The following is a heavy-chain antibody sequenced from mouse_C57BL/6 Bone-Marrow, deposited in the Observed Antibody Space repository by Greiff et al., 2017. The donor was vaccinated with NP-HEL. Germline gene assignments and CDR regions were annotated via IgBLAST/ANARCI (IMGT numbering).Heavy chain of an antibody. CDR2: IRLKSDNYAT. J-gene: IGHJ2*01. D-gene: IGHD4-1*01. CDR3: TGGVGPYFDY. V-gene: IGHV6-3*01. Sequence: EVKLVESGGGLVQPGGSMKLSCVASGFTFSNYWMNWVRQSPEKGLEWVAQIRLKSDNYATHYAESVKGRFTISRDDSKSSVYLQMNNLRAEDTGIYYCTGGVGPYFDYWGQGTTLTVSS. CDR1: GFTFSNYW.